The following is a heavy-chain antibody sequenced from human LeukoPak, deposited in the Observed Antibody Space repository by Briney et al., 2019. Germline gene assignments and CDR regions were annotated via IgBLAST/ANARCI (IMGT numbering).Heavy chain of an antibody. CDR1: GFTFSNYA. Sequence: GGSLRLSCAPSGFTFSNYAMHWVRQAPGKGLEWVAVISYDGSNKYYADSVKGRFTISRDNSKNTLYLQMNSLSPEDTAVYYCARDHWRRFPFDYWGQGTLVTVSS. CDR3: ARDHWRRFPFDY. V-gene: IGHV3-30*03. J-gene: IGHJ4*02. D-gene: IGHD3-3*01. CDR2: ISYDGSNK.